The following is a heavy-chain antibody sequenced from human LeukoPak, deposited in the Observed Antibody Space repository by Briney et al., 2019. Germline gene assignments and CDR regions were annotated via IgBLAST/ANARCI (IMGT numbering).Heavy chain of an antibody. V-gene: IGHV3-21*01. CDR3: ARDIGGSYTAIDY. CDR2: ISSSSAHI. Sequence: GGSLRLSCAASGFTFSSYSMNWVRQAPGKGLEWVSFISSSSAHINYADSVKGRFTISRDNPRNSLYLQMNSLRAEDTAVYYCARDIGGSYTAIDYWGQGTLVAVSS. CDR1: GFTFSSYS. J-gene: IGHJ4*02. D-gene: IGHD1-26*01.